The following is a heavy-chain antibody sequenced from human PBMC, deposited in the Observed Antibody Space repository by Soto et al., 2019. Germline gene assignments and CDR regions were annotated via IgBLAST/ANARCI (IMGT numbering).Heavy chain of an antibody. Sequence: SETLSLTCAVYGGSFSGYYWSWIRQPPGKGLEWIGEINHSGSTNYNPSLKIRVTISVDTSKNQFSLKLSSVTAADTAVYYCATRDILTGYRSPDAFDIWGQGTMVTVSS. CDR1: GGSFSGYY. V-gene: IGHV4-34*01. J-gene: IGHJ3*02. CDR3: ATRDILTGYRSPDAFDI. D-gene: IGHD3-9*01. CDR2: INHSGST.